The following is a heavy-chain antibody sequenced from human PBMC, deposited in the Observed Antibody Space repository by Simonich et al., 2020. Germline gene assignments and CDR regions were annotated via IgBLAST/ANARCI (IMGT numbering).Heavy chain of an antibody. J-gene: IGHJ1*01. Sequence: QVQLQQWGAGLLKPSETLSLTWAVYGGSFSGYNWSRICQPPGKGPAWIGEIDQRGRTKYTPSLKSRVTISVDTSKNQFSLKLSAVTAADTAVYYCAGGLRVAAAGTAFQHWGQGTLVTVSS. V-gene: IGHV4-34*01. CDR2: IDQRGRT. CDR1: GGSFSGYN. D-gene: IGHD6-13*01. CDR3: AGGLRVAAAGTAFQH.